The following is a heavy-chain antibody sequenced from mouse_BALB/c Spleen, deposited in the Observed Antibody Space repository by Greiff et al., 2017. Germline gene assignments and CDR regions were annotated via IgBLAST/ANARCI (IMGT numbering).Heavy chain of an antibody. CDR3: TRREYGNYGDYAMDY. J-gene: IGHJ4*01. CDR2: INPSNGGT. Sequence: QVQLQQSGAELVKPGASVKLSCKASGYTFTSYYMYWVKQRPGQGLEWIGEINPSNGGTNFNEKFKSKATLTVDKSSSTAYMQLSSLTSEDSAVYYCTRREYGNYGDYAMDYWGQGTSVTVSS. CDR1: GYTFTSYY. V-gene: IGHV1S81*02. D-gene: IGHD2-10*02.